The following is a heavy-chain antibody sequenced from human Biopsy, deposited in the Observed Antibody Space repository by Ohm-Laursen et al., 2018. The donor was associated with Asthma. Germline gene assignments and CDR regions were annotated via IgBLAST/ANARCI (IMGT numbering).Heavy chain of an antibody. D-gene: IGHD6-19*01. CDR3: ARGDSSGWSHYYFDY. Sequence: LSLTCAASGFTVSSNGMFWVRQAPGKGLEWVSVIYSGGTSDTADSVRGRFTISRDFYKNTLYLQMDSLRAEDTAVYYCARGDSSGWSHYYFDYWGQGTLVTVSS. CDR1: GFTVSSNG. J-gene: IGHJ4*02. V-gene: IGHV3-53*01. CDR2: IYSGGTS.